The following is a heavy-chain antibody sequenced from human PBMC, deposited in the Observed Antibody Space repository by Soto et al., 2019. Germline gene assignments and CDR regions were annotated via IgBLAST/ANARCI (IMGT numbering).Heavy chain of an antibody. CDR3: ATLGRADYPPLAA. CDR1: GFLFSTST. CDR2: ISSRGTDI. Sequence: PGGSLRLSCEASGFLFSTSTLNWVRRAPGKGLEWVAEISSRGTDIYYAGSVKGRFTISRDNSKNTLYLLLDRVKSDDTAVYFCATLGRADYPPLAAWGQGTLVTVSS. J-gene: IGHJ5*02. D-gene: IGHD4-17*01. V-gene: IGHV3-30*14.